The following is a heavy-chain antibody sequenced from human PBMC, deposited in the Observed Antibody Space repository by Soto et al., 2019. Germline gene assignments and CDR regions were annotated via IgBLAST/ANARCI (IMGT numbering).Heavy chain of an antibody. CDR2: IIPIFGTA. Sequence: GSSVQVSDQAFGGCVSSYGIRWERQDPRQGLEWMGGIIPIFGTANYAQKFQGRVTITADESTSTAYMELSSLRSEDTAVYYCASIGVEMATRQNYYYYGLDVWGQGTTVTVS. V-gene: IGHV1-69*13. CDR3: ASIGVEMATRQNYYYYGLDV. D-gene: IGHD2-21*01. CDR1: GGCVSSYG. J-gene: IGHJ6*02.